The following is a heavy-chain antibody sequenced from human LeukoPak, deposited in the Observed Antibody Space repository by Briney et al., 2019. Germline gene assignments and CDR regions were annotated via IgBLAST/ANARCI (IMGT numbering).Heavy chain of an antibody. J-gene: IGHJ6*02. V-gene: IGHV1-2*02. CDR1: GYTFTGYY. CDR3: ARSRGEQQLGYYYYYGMDV. CDR2: INPNSGGT. D-gene: IGHD6-13*01. Sequence: SVKVSCKASGYTFTGYYMHWVRQAPGQGLEWMGWINPNSGGTNYAQKFQGRVTMTRDTSISTAYMELSRLRSDDTAVYYCARSRGEQQLGYYYYYGMDVWGQGTTVTVSS.